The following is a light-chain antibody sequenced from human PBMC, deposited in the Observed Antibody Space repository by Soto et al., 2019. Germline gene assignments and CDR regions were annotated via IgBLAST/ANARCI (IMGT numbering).Light chain of an antibody. Sequence: EIVLTQSPGTLSLSPGERATLSCRASQNINSRYLAWYPQKPGQAPRLLIYGTSSRATGIPDRFSGSGSGTDFTLTIRRLEPEDFAVYYCQQFGSSPGFTFGPGTKVDIK. V-gene: IGKV3-20*01. J-gene: IGKJ3*01. CDR2: GTS. CDR3: QQFGSSPGFT. CDR1: QNINSRY.